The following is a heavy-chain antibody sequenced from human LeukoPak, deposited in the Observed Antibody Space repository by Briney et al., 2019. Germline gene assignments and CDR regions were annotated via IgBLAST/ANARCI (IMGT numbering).Heavy chain of an antibody. D-gene: IGHD3-22*01. Sequence: ASVKVSCKASGYSFTGYYIHWVRQAPGQGLEWMGWINPNSGATNYAQKFQDRVTVTRDTSISTAYMELSRLRSDDTAVYLCARDQNYFDTTTYYGIDCWGQGTLVTVSS. CDR1: GYSFTGYY. V-gene: IGHV1-2*02. CDR3: ARDQNYFDTTTYYGIDC. J-gene: IGHJ4*02. CDR2: INPNSGAT.